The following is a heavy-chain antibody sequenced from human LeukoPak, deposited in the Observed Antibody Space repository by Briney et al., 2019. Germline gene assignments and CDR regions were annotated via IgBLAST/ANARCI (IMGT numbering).Heavy chain of an antibody. CDR1: GFTFSSYT. CDR3: ATEGRSTTPGY. V-gene: IGHV3-21*01. CDR2: ISSGGNSI. D-gene: IGHD2-2*01. J-gene: IGHJ4*02. Sequence: GGSLRLSCGASGFTFSSYTMIWVRQAPGKGLEWVSSISSGGNSIYYADSVKGRFTISRDNAKKSLYLQMNSLRAEDTSVYYCATEGRSTTPGYWGQGTLVTVS.